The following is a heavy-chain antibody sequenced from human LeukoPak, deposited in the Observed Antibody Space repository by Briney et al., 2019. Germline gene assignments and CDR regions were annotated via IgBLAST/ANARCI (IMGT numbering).Heavy chain of an antibody. Sequence: SVKVSCKASGGSFSSYAISWVRQAPGQGLEWMGVIIPIFGSSRYAQKFQGRLSITADESTGTAYMELSSLRSEDTAVYYCARAGYCSSSSCWGYWFDPWGQGTLVTVSS. CDR3: ARAGYCSSSSCWGYWFDP. D-gene: IGHD2-15*01. V-gene: IGHV1-69*13. CDR1: GGSFSSYA. J-gene: IGHJ5*02. CDR2: IIPIFGSS.